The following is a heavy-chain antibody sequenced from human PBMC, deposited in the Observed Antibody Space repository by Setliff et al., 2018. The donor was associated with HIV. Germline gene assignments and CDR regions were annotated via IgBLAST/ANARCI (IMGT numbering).Heavy chain of an antibody. D-gene: IGHD3-10*01. J-gene: IGHJ3*02. Sequence: ASVKVSCKASGYTFTSYAMHWVRQAPGQRLEWMGWINAGNGNTKYSQKFQGRVTITRDTYASTAYMELSSLRSEDTAVYYCARGRGASGAFDIWGQGTMVTVSS. CDR3: ARGRGASGAFDI. CDR1: GYTFTSYA. CDR2: INAGNGNT. V-gene: IGHV1-3*01.